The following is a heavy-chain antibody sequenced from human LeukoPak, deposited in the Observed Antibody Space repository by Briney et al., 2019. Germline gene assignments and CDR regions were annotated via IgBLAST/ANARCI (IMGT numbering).Heavy chain of an antibody. CDR2: TYYRSKSWT. Sequence: SHTLSLTCALSVDSVSSKSAAWNWVTQSPSRSLGRLGRTYYRSKSWTNYAVSVKSRITFNADTSKNQLSLQLNSVTPEDTALYYCARTSSGWYFDYWGQGTLVTVSS. J-gene: IGHJ4*02. D-gene: IGHD6-19*01. CDR3: ARTSSGWYFDY. CDR1: VDSVSSKSAA. V-gene: IGHV6-1*01.